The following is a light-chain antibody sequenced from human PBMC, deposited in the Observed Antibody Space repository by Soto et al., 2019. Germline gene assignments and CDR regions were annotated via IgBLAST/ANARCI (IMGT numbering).Light chain of an antibody. J-gene: IGKJ2*01. CDR2: KAS. Sequence: DIQMTQSPSTLSASVGDRVTITCRASQSISTWLAWYQHKPGKAPKLLIYKASSLESGVPSRFSGSGSGTEFTLTISSLQPDDFATYYCQQYNSYSPKYTFGQGTKLEIK. V-gene: IGKV1-5*03. CDR3: QQYNSYSPKYT. CDR1: QSISTW.